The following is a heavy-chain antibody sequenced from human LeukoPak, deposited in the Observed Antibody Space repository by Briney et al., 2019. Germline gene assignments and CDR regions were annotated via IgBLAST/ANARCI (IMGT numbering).Heavy chain of an antibody. CDR1: GGTFSSYA. CDR3: ARGYCSSTSCYRYYFDY. V-gene: IGHV1-69*04. CDR2: IIPILGIA. Sequence: SVKVSCKASGGTFSSYAISWVRQAPGQGLEWMGRIIPILGIANYAQKFQGSVTITADKSTSTAYMELSSLRSEDTAVYYCARGYCSSTSCYRYYFDYWGQGTLVTVSS. D-gene: IGHD2-2*01. J-gene: IGHJ4*02.